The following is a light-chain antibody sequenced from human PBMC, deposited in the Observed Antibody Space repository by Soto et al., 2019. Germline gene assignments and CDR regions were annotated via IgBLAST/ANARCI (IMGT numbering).Light chain of an antibody. Sequence: DLVMTPTPDSLCVSLGERGTINFRSSHSIFYRSNNKNYLTWYQQKPGKAPKLLIYAASSLQSGVPSRFSGSGSGTDFTLTTSSLQPEDFATYYCQQANSFPITFGQGTRLDIK. V-gene: IGKV1-12*01. CDR1: HSIFYRSNNKNY. CDR2: AAS. CDR3: QQANSFPIT. J-gene: IGKJ5*01.